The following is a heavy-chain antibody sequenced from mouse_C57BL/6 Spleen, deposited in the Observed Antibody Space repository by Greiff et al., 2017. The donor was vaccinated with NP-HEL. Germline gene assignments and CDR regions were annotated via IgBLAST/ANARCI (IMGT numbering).Heavy chain of an antibody. CDR2: ISYDGSN. V-gene: IGHV3-6*01. J-gene: IGHJ2*01. CDR3: ARVLYYGSSSDY. D-gene: IGHD1-1*01. CDR1: GYSITSGYY. Sequence: DVQLQESGPGLVKPSQSLSLTCSVTGYSITSGYYWNWIRQFPGNKLEWMGYISYDGSNNYNPSLKNRISITRDTSKNQFFLKLNSVTTEDTATYYCARVLYYGSSSDYWGQGTTLTVSS.